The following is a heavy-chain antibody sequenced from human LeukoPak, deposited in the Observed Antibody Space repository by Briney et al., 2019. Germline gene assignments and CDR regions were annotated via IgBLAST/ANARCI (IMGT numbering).Heavy chain of an antibody. CDR1: GGSFSGYY. CDR3: ARALPGYYDSSAYFDY. V-gene: IGHV4-34*01. Sequence: PSETLSLTCAVYGGSFSGYYWSWIRQPPGKGLEWIGEINHSGSTNYNPSLKSRVTISVDTSKNQFSLKLSSVTAADTAVYYCARALPGYYDSSAYFDYWGQGTLVTVSS. D-gene: IGHD3-22*01. J-gene: IGHJ4*02. CDR2: INHSGST.